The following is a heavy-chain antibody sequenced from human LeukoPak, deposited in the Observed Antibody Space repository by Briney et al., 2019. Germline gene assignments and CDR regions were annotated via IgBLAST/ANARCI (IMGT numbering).Heavy chain of an antibody. CDR3: ARDSAHYDILTGYDY. D-gene: IGHD3-9*01. CDR2: INPNSGGT. J-gene: IGHJ4*02. V-gene: IGHV1-2*02. CDR1: GYTFTGYY. Sequence: ASVKVSCKASGYTFTGYYMHWVRQAPGQVLEWMGWINPNSGGTNYAQKFQGRVTMTRDTSISTAYMELSRLRSDDTAVYYCARDSAHYDILTGYDYWGQGTLVTVS.